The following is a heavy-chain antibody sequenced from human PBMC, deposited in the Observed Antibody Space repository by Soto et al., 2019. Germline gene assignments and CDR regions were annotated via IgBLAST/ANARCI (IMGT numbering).Heavy chain of an antibody. CDR1: GFTFSSYG. D-gene: IGHD6-6*01. V-gene: IGHV3-30*18. J-gene: IGHJ6*02. CDR2: ISYDGSNK. CDR3: AKDRAARYYYYYGMDV. Sequence: PGGSLRLSCAASGFTFSSYGMHWVRQAPGKGLEWEAVISYDGSNKYYADSVKGRFTISRDNSKNTLYLQMNSLRAEDTAVYYCAKDRAARYYYYYGMDVWGQGTPVTVSS.